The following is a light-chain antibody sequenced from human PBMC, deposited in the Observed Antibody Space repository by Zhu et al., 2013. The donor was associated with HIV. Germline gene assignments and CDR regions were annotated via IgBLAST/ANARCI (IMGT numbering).Light chain of an antibody. V-gene: IGKV1D-13*01. CDR2: GAS. J-gene: IGKJ5*01. CDR1: QGISSA. CDR3: QKYDNLPPT. Sequence: AVQLTQSPSSLSASVGDRVTITCRASQGISSALAWYQQKPGKAPRLLIYGASNFQSGVPSRFSGSGSGTDFTFTISSLQPEDIATYYCQKYDNLPPTFGQGTRLEIK.